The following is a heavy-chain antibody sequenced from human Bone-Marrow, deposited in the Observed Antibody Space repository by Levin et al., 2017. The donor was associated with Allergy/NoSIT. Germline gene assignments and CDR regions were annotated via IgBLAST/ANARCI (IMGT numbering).Heavy chain of an antibody. CDR2: VSPFNGET. CDR3: ARADRPTGLYDY. J-gene: IGHJ4*02. CDR1: GYTFNTYG. D-gene: IGHD6-6*01. V-gene: IGHV1-18*01. Sequence: ASVKVSCKASGYTFNTYGISWVRQAPGQGLEWMGWVSPFNGETNYVQTLQGRVTMTTDTFTTTAYMELWSLRSDDTAVYYCARADRPTGLYDYWGQGTLVTVSS.